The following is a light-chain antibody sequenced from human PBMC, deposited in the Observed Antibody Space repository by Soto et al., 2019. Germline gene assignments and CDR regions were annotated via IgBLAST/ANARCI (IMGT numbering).Light chain of an antibody. CDR3: QAYLSGPFT. Sequence: DIQMTQSPSSLSASVGDKVTITCRATQGIANYLAWYQQKPGNPPKLLIYGASTLQSGVPSRVSGIGSGTDFTLTISSLQAVDVATYYCQAYLSGPFTFGPGTSVDIK. CDR1: QGIANY. CDR2: GAS. J-gene: IGKJ3*01. V-gene: IGKV1-27*01.